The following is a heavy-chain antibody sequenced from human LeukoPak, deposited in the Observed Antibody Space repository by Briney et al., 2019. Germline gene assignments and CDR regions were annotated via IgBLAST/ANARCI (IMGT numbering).Heavy chain of an antibody. J-gene: IGHJ4*02. CDR3: AIPSGITAAGFDY. CDR1: GYTFTRYD. V-gene: IGHV1-8*01. CDR2: MNPNSANT. Sequence: ASVKVSCKASGYTFTRYDINWVRQATGQGLEWMGWMNPNSANTGYAQKFQGRVTMTRNTSISTAYMELSSLRSEDTAVYYCAIPSGITAAGFDYWGQGTLVTVSS. D-gene: IGHD6-13*01.